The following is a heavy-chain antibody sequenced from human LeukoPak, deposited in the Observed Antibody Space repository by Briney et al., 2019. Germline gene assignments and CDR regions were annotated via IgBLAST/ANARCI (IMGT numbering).Heavy chain of an antibody. CDR3: AKSLSPEIAAATLFDY. Sequence: GGSLRLSCAASGFTFSSYAMSWVRQAPGKGLEWVSAISGSGGSTYYADPVKGRFTISRDNSKNSLYLQMNSLRTEDTALYYCAKSLSPEIAAATLFDYWGQGTLVTVSS. V-gene: IGHV3-23*01. D-gene: IGHD6-13*01. CDR2: ISGSGGST. J-gene: IGHJ4*02. CDR1: GFTFSSYA.